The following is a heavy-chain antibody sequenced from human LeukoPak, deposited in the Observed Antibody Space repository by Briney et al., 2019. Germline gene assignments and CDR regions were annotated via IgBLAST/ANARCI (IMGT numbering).Heavy chain of an antibody. V-gene: IGHV1-18*01. CDR3: ARYRVDFWSGYAFDI. J-gene: IGHJ3*02. D-gene: IGHD3-3*01. CDR2: ISAYNGNT. CDR1: GYTFTSYG. Sequence: GASVKVSCKASGYTFTSYGISWVRQAPGQGLEWMGWISAYNGNTNYAQKLQGRVTMTTDTSTSTAYMELRSLRSDDTAVYYCARYRVDFWSGYAFDIWGQGTMVTVSS.